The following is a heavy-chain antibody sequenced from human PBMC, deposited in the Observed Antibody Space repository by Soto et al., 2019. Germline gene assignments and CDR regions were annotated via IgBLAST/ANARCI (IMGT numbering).Heavy chain of an antibody. D-gene: IGHD6-19*01. CDR1: GYTFTSYD. Sequence: ASVKVSCKASGYTFTSYDINWVRQATGQGLEWMGWMNPNSGNTGYAQKFQGRVTMTRNTSISTAYMELSSLRSEDTAVYYCARDRVSQSLDRLYFDRWGQGTLVTVSS. CDR3: ARDRVSQSLDRLYFDR. V-gene: IGHV1-8*01. J-gene: IGHJ4*02. CDR2: MNPNSGNT.